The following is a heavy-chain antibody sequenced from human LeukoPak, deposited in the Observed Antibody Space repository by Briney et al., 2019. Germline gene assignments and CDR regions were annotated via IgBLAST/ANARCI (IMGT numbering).Heavy chain of an antibody. Sequence: SVKVSCKASGGTFSSYAISWVRQAPGQGLEWMGRIIPILGIANYAQKFQGRVTITADKSTSTAYMELSSLRSEDTAVHYCASQQQLATSHFDYWGQGTLVTVSS. CDR3: ASQQQLATSHFDY. CDR2: IIPILGIA. CDR1: GGTFSSYA. D-gene: IGHD6-13*01. V-gene: IGHV1-69*04. J-gene: IGHJ4*02.